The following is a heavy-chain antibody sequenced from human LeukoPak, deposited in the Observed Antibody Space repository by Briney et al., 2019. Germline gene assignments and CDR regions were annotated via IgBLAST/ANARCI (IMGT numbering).Heavy chain of an antibody. V-gene: IGHV3-33*01. Sequence: PGGSLRLSCAASGFTFSSYGMHWVRQAPGKGLEWVAVIWYDGSNKYYADSVKGRFTISRDNSKNTLSLQMNSLRAEDTAVYYCARYEGARSAFDIWGQGTMVTASS. J-gene: IGHJ3*02. CDR1: GFTFSSYG. CDR2: IWYDGSNK. D-gene: IGHD1-26*01. CDR3: ARYEGARSAFDI.